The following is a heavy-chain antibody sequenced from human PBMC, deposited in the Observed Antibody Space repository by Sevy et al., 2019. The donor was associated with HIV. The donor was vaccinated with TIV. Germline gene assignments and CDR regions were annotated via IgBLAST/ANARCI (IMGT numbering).Heavy chain of an antibody. CDR2: ISSGSSYT. J-gene: IGHJ4*02. CDR1: GFTFSDYY. CDR3: ARDRRNYAGQYFDY. Sequence: GRSLRLSCAASGFTFSDYYMSWIRQAPGKGLEWVSYISSGSSYTNYADSVKGRFTISRDNAKNSLYLQLHSLSAEDTAIYYCARDRRNYAGQYFDYWGQGTPVTVS. V-gene: IGHV3-11*06. D-gene: IGHD1-7*01.